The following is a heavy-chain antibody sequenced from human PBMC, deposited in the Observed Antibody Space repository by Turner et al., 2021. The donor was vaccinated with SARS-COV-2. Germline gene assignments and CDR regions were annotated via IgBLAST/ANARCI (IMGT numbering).Heavy chain of an antibody. D-gene: IGHD3-10*01. CDR2: ISNGGDFT. CDR1: GFTFSDYA. J-gene: IGHJ4*02. V-gene: IGHV3-23*01. CDR3: TKGTTMVRRLTYYFDY. Sequence: VQLLESGGGLVQLGGSLRLSCAASGFTFSDYAMTWVGQAPGKVLEWVTSISNGGDFTYYADSAKGRFNISRDNSKNTMYIQMNSLRAEDTGVYFCTKGTTMVRRLTYYFDYWGRGILVTVSS.